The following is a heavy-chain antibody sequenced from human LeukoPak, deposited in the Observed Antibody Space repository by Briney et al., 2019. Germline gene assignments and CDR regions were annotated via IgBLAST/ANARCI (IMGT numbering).Heavy chain of an antibody. CDR3: ARGGLNFDAFDI. D-gene: IGHD1-7*01. V-gene: IGHV3-21*01. CDR2: IGSRSTYT. Sequence: PGGSLSLSCAASGFAFSSYSMNWVRQAPGKGLEWVSSIGSRSTYTYSADSVKGRFTISRDNAKNSLYLQTNSLRAGDTAVYYCARGGLNFDAFDIWGQGTMVTVSS. CDR1: GFAFSSYS. J-gene: IGHJ3*02.